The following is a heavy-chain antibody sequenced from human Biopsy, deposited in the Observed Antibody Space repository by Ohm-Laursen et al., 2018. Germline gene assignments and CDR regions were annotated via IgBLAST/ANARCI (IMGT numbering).Heavy chain of an antibody. CDR2: IVPILGTV. CDR3: ATDADGYYTEFDF. Sequence: SSVKVSCKPSGGSFSSYAISWVRQAPGQGLEWLGRIVPILGTVNYAQRFQGRVALTADKSTGTAYMELNRLISDDTAVYYCATDADGYYTEFDFWGQGTLITVSS. V-gene: IGHV1-69*04. CDR1: GGSFSSYA. D-gene: IGHD5-24*01. J-gene: IGHJ4*02.